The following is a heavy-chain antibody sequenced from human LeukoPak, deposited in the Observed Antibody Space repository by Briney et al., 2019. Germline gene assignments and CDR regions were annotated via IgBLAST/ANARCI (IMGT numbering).Heavy chain of an antibody. CDR3: AKDGLATSHGGDD. CDR1: GYIFTDYG. D-gene: IGHD5-24*01. J-gene: IGHJ4*02. V-gene: IGHV1-18*01. Sequence: ASVKVSCKASGYIFTDYGISWVRQAPGQGLERMGWISSYNGNTNYAQKLQGRVTMTTDTSTSTAYMELRSLRSDDTAIYYCAKDGLATSHGGDDWGQGTLVTVSS. CDR2: ISSYNGNT.